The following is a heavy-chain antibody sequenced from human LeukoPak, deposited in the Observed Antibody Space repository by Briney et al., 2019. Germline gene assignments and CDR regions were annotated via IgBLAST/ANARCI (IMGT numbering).Heavy chain of an antibody. CDR3: ARMTPDSPSFDY. CDR2: IDWDDDK. V-gene: IGHV2-70*17. D-gene: IGHD2-15*01. Sequence: SGPALVKPTQTVTLTCTFSGFSLSTPEMCVTWIRQPPGKALEWLARIDWDDDKFYSPSLRTRLTISKDTPKNQVVLRMTNMDPVDTGTYYCARMTPDSPSFDYWGQGALITVSS. J-gene: IGHJ4*02. CDR1: GFSLSTPEMC.